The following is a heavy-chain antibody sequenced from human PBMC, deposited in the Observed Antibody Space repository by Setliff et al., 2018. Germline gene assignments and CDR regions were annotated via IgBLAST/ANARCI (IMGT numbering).Heavy chain of an antibody. V-gene: IGHV1-18*01. Sequence: ASVKVSCKASGYTSYTYGIIWVRQAPGQGLELMGWINVYTGNANYAQKLQGRLTMTTDTSTSTAYMELRSLRSDDTAVYYCARSPPTVVVTAIQAIFDYWGQGTLVTVSS. CDR3: ARSPPTVVVTAIQAIFDY. CDR1: GYTSYTYG. D-gene: IGHD2-21*02. CDR2: INVYTGNA. J-gene: IGHJ4*02.